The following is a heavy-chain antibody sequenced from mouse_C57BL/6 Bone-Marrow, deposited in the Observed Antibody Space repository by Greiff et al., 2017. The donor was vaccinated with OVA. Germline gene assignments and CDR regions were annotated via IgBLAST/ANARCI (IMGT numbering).Heavy chain of an antibody. CDR3: ARGDYYGNYAMDY. CDR1: GYTFTSYY. CDR2: IYPGNVNT. Sequence: QVQLQQSGPELVKPGASVRISCKASGYTFTSYYIHWVKQRPGQELERIGWIYPGNVNTKYNEKFKGKATLIADKSSSTAYMQLSSLTSEDSAVYFCARGDYYGNYAMDYWGQGTSVTVSS. V-gene: IGHV1S56*01. J-gene: IGHJ4*01. D-gene: IGHD1-1*01.